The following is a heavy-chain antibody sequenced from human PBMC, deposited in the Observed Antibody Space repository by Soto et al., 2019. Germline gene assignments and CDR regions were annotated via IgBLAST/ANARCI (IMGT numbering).Heavy chain of an antibody. CDR3: AKGFTPKVLGRPDY. V-gene: IGHV3-30*18. CDR2: ISYDGSNK. D-gene: IGHD6-6*01. Sequence: QVQLVESGGGVVQPGRSLRLSCAASGFTFSTYGMHWVRQAPGKGLEWVAVISYDGSNKYYADSVKGRFIISRDNSENTLYLQMNSLRAEDTAVYYCAKGFTPKVLGRPDYWGQGTLVTVSS. CDR1: GFTFSTYG. J-gene: IGHJ4*02.